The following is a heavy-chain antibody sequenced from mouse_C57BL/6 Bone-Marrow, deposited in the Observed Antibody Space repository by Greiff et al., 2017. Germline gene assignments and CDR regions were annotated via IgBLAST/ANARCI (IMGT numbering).Heavy chain of an antibody. CDR2: INPSSGYT. V-gene: IGHV1-4*01. D-gene: IGHD2-5*01. Sequence: QVQLKQSGAELARPGASVKMSCKASGYTFTSYTMHWVKQRPGQGLEWIGYINPSSGYTKYNQTFKDKATLTADKSSSTAYMQLSSLTSEDSAVYYGARRDYSNRFDYWGQGTTLTVSS. J-gene: IGHJ2*01. CDR3: ARRDYSNRFDY. CDR1: GYTFTSYT.